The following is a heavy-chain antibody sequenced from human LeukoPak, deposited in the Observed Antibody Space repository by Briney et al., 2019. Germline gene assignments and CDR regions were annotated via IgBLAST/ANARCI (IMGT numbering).Heavy chain of an antibody. V-gene: IGHV4-34*01. CDR1: GGSFSVYY. Sequence: PSETLSLTCAVYGGSFSVYYWSWIRQPPGKGLEWIGEINHRGSTNYNPSLKSRVTISVDTSKNQFSLKLSSVTAADTAVYYCARGGTQYYYYYYMDVWGKGTTVTVSS. CDR2: INHRGST. J-gene: IGHJ6*03. CDR3: ARGGTQYYYYYYMDV.